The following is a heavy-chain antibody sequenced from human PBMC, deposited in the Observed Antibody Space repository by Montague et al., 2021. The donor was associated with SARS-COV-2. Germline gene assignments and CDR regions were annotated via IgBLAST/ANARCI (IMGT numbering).Heavy chain of an antibody. CDR1: GPSIDSDTYY. CDR3: ARPGSVSGWFYFDD. V-gene: IGHV4-39*02. Sequence: SETLSLTCIVSGPSIDSDTYYWDWIRQSPGKGLEWIGNLSSSGSTYYXXXLRSRVTISMDTSKNHFSLKVNSVTATDTAVYFCARPGSVSGWFYFDDWGQGTLVSVSS. CDR2: LSSSGST. D-gene: IGHD6-19*01. J-gene: IGHJ4*02.